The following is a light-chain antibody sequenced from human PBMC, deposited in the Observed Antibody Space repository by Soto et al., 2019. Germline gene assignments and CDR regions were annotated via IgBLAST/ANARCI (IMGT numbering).Light chain of an antibody. CDR3: QKYNSAPRT. V-gene: IGKV1-27*01. Sequence: DVQMTQAPSSLSASVGDRVTITCRASQGISNYLAWYQQKPGKVPKLLIYAASILQSGVPSRFSGSGSGTDFTLTISILQTEDVATYYCQKYNSAPRTFGGGTKVEIK. J-gene: IGKJ4*01. CDR1: QGISNY. CDR2: AAS.